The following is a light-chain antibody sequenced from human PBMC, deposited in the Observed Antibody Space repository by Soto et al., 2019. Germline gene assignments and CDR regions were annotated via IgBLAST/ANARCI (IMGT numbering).Light chain of an antibody. CDR3: LQHNNYPPLT. CDR2: VAS. J-gene: IGKJ4*01. CDR1: QDIRNE. Sequence: DIQMTQSPSSVPASVGDRVTITCRASQDIRNELAWYQHKPGKAPKRLIYVASTLQSGVPSRFSGSASGTEFTLTIRSLQPEDCATYYCLQHNNYPPLTFGGGTKVEIK. V-gene: IGKV1-17*01.